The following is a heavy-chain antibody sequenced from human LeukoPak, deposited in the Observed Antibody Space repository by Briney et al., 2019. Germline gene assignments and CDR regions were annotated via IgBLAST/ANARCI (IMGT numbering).Heavy chain of an antibody. CDR1: GFTFSSYS. D-gene: IGHD3-3*01. Sequence: PGGSLRLSCAASGFTFSSYSMNWVRQAPGKGLEWVSSISSSSSYIYYADSVKGRFTISRDNAKNSLYLQMNSLRAEDTAVYYCAKVGSYDFWSGYSGYFDYWGQGTLVTVSS. J-gene: IGHJ4*02. CDR2: ISSSSSYI. CDR3: AKVGSYDFWSGYSGYFDY. V-gene: IGHV3-21*04.